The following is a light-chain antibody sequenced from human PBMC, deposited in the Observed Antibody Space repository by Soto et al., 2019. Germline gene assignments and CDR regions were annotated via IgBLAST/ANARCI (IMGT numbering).Light chain of an antibody. CDR1: QGISID. J-gene: IGKJ1*01. V-gene: IGKV1-9*01. CDR2: AAS. CDR3: QQDNRYPLT. Sequence: IQMTQSPSTLSASPGERATLTCRASQGISIDLAWYQQTSGQAPRLLIYAASTLPTGVPSRFSGSGSGTEFTLTISSLHPEDFAAYYCQQDNRYPLTFGQGTKVDIK.